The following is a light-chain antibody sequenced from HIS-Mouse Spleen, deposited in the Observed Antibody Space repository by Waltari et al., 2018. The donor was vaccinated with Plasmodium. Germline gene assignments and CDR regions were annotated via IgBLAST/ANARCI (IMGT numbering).Light chain of an antibody. CDR2: KDS. Sequence: SYELTQPPSVSVPPGQTARITCPGDALPTQYAYWYQQKPGQAPVLVIYKDSARPSGIPERFSGSSSGTTVTLTISGVQAEDEADYYCQSADSSGTPNWVFGGGTKLTVL. CDR1: ALPTQY. J-gene: IGLJ3*02. CDR3: QSADSSGTPNWV. V-gene: IGLV3-25*03.